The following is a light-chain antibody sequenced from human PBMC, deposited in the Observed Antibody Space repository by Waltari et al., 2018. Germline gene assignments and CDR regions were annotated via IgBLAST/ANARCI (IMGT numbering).Light chain of an antibody. V-gene: IGKV1-5*03. CDR3: QPYNFDPWT. CDR1: QTVNAW. CDR2: KAS. J-gene: IGKJ1*01. Sequence: DIRMTQSPSSVSASAGDNVTITCRASQTVNAWLAWYQQKPGRAPKFLSHKASSLETWVPSRFRGSGSGTEFTLPISGLQVEDFATYYCQPYNFDPWTFGQGTKVE.